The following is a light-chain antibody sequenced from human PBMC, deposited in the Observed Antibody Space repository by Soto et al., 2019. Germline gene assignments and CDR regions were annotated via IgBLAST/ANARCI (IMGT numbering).Light chain of an antibody. CDR1: QGISRY. CDR3: QPYNSFPLT. J-gene: IGKJ4*01. V-gene: IGKV1-13*02. Sequence: AIQLTQSPSSLSAPVGDRVTITCLASQGISRYLAWYQQKPGKAPKLLIYDASNLESGVPSRFSGSGSGTDFPLTLSSLQPDDFATYYCQPYNSFPLTFGGGTKVEI. CDR2: DAS.